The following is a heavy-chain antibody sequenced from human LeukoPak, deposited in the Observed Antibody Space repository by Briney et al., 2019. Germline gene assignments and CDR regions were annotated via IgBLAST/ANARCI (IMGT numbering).Heavy chain of an antibody. V-gene: IGHV3-23*01. Sequence: GGSLRLSCAASGFTFSSYAMSWVRQAPGKGLEWVSAISGSGGSTYYADSVKGRFTISRDNSKNTLYLQMNSLRAEDTAVYYCARAKRYYDILTGYPDLDYWGQGTLVTVSS. CDR2: ISGSGGST. CDR3: ARAKRYYDILTGYPDLDY. D-gene: IGHD3-9*01. J-gene: IGHJ4*02. CDR1: GFTFSSYA.